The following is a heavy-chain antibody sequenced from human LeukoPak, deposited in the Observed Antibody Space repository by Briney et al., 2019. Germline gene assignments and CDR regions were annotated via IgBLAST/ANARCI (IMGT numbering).Heavy chain of an antibody. V-gene: IGHV3-74*01. CDR3: ARGRYSSRSGGYYFDI. Sequence: GGSLRLSCAASGFTFSNYWMHWVRQAPGKGLVWVSRIHSDGSSTTSADSVKGRFTISRDNAENTLYLQMNSLRAEDTAVYYCARGRYSSRSGGYYFDIWGQGTLVTVSS. J-gene: IGHJ4*02. CDR1: GFTFSNYW. CDR2: IHSDGSST. D-gene: IGHD2-2*01.